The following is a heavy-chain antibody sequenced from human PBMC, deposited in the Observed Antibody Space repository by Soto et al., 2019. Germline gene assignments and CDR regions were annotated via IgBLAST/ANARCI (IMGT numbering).Heavy chain of an antibody. Sequence: KASETLSLTCTVSGGSISSYYWSWIRQPPGKGLEWIGYIYYSGSTDYNPSLKSRVTISVGTSKNQFSLKLSSVTAADTAVYYCARRIAAADLPSDYYYYYMDVWGKGTTVTVSS. J-gene: IGHJ6*03. V-gene: IGHV4-59*08. CDR2: IYYSGST. CDR3: ARRIAAADLPSDYYYYYMDV. D-gene: IGHD6-13*01. CDR1: GGSISSYY.